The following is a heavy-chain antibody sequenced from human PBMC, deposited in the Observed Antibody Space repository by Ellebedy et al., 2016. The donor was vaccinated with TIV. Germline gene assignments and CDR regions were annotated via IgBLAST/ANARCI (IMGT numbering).Heavy chain of an antibody. CDR3: AKDLAPHYGSGSYYPRLYYYYGMDV. D-gene: IGHD3-10*01. J-gene: IGHJ6*02. CDR1: GFTFSSYA. V-gene: IGHV3-23*01. Sequence: GESLKISXAASGFTFSSYAMSWVRQAPGKGLEWVSAISGSGGSTYYADSVKGRFTISRDNSKNTLYLQMNSLRAEDTAVYYCAKDLAPHYGSGSYYPRLYYYYGMDVWGQGTTVTVSS. CDR2: ISGSGGST.